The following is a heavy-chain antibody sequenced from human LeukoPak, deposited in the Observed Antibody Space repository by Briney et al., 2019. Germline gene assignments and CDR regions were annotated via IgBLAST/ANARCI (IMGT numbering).Heavy chain of an antibody. J-gene: IGHJ4*02. Sequence: GGSLRLSCAASGFTFSSYGMSWVRQAPGKGLERVSAIGGRDGSTYYADSVKGRFTISRDNSKNTLYVQMNSLRAEDTAVYYCAKGHYYGSGSLDYWGQGTLVTVSS. CDR1: GFTFSSYG. D-gene: IGHD3-10*01. V-gene: IGHV3-23*01. CDR3: AKGHYYGSGSLDY. CDR2: IGGRDGST.